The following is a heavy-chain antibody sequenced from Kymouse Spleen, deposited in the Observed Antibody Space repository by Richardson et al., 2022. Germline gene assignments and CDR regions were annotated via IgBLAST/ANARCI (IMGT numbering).Heavy chain of an antibody. D-gene: IGHD6-19*01. Sequence: QVQLVESGGGVVQPGRSLRLSCAASGFTFSSYGMHWVRQAPGKGLEWVAVISYDGSNKYYADSVKGRFTISRDNSKNTLYLQMNSLRAEDTAVYYCAKGSSGWCDYWGQGTLVTVSS. J-gene: IGHJ4*02. CDR3: AKGSSGWCDY. CDR2: ISYDGSNK. V-gene: IGHV3-30*18. CDR1: GFTFSSYG.